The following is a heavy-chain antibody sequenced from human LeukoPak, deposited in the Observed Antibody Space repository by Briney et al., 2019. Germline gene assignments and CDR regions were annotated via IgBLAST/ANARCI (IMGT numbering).Heavy chain of an antibody. J-gene: IGHJ6*02. V-gene: IGHV4-59*08. D-gene: IGHD5-18*01. CDR1: GGSISSYY. CDR2: IYYSGST. CDR3: ARWIQLWSHPYHYGMDV. Sequence: PSETLSLTCTVSGGSISSYYWNWIRQPPGKGLEWIGYIYYSGSTNYNPSLKSRVTISVDTSKNQFSLKLSSVIAADTAVYYCARWIQLWSHPYHYGMDVWGQGTTVTVSS.